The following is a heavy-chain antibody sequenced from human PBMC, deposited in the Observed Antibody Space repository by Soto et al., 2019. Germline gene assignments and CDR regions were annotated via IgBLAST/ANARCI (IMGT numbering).Heavy chain of an antibody. CDR1: GFTFSSYG. D-gene: IGHD6-19*01. V-gene: IGHV3-33*01. J-gene: IGHJ4*02. CDR3: ARDRREEQWLVKLDY. CDR2: IWYDGSNK. Sequence: QVQLVESGGGVVQHGRSLRLSCAASGFTFSSYGMHWVRQAPGKGLEWVAVIWYDGSNKYYADSVKGRFTISRDNSKNTLYLQMNSLRAEDTAVYYCARDRREEQWLVKLDYWGQGTLVTVSS.